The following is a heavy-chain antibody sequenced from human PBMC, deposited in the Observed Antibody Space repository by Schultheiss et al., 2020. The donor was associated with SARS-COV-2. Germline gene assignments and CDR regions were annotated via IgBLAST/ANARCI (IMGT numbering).Heavy chain of an antibody. Sequence: SETLSLTCAVYGGSFSGYYWSWIRQPPGKGLEWIGEINHSGSTNYNPSLKSRVTISVDTSKNQFSLKLSSVTAADTAVYYCARDWGQWGSNDYWGQGTLVTVSS. CDR1: GGSFSGYY. J-gene: IGHJ4*02. D-gene: IGHD3-16*01. CDR3: ARDWGQWGSNDY. CDR2: INHSGST. V-gene: IGHV4-34*01.